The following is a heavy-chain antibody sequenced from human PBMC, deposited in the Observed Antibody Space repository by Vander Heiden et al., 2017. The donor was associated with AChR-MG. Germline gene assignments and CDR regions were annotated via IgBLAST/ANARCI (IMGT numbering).Heavy chain of an antibody. CDR3: ARGNIGPDF. V-gene: IGHV3-74*01. CDR2: INNDGSDT. J-gene: IGHJ4*02. CDR1: GFTYSSYW. Sequence: EVQLVDSGGGLIQPGGSLRLYCAASGFTYSSYWMHWVRQAPGKGLVWVSRINNDGSDTKYADSVKGRFSSSRDNAKNTLYLQMNSLRAEDTAVYYCARGNIGPDFWGQGTLVTVSS. D-gene: IGHD2-15*01.